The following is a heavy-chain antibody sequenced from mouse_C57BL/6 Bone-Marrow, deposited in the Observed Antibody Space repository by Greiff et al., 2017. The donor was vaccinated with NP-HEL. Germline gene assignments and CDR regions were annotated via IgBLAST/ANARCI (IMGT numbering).Heavy chain of an antibody. CDR2: INPGSGGT. J-gene: IGHJ2*01. CDR3: ARRIHYYGSSYGYFDY. Sequence: QVQLQQSGAELVRPGTSVKVSCKASGYAFTNYLIEWVKQRPGQGLEWIGVINPGSGGTNYNEKFKGKATLTADKSSSTAYMQLSSLTSEDSAVYFCARRIHYYGSSYGYFDYWGQGTTLTVSS. CDR1: GYAFTNYL. V-gene: IGHV1-54*01. D-gene: IGHD1-1*01.